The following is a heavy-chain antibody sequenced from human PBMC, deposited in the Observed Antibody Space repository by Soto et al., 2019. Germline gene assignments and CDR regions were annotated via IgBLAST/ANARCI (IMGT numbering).Heavy chain of an antibody. V-gene: IGHV4-34*01. CDR3: ARGPPRRGGITGTTRRSVMGYFDY. CDR2: INHSGST. Sequence: PSETLSLTCAAYGGSFSGYYWSWIRQPPGKGLEWIGEINHSGSTNYNPSLKSRVTISVDTSKNQFSLKLSSVTAADTAVYYCARGPPRRGGITGTTRRSVMGYFDYWGQGTLVTVSS. D-gene: IGHD1-7*01. J-gene: IGHJ4*02. CDR1: GGSFSGYY.